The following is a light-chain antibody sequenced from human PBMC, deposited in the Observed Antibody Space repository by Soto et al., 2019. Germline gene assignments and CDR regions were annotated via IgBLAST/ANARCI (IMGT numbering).Light chain of an antibody. V-gene: IGKV1-5*03. CDR3: QQYDTYSWT. J-gene: IGKJ1*01. Sequence: DIQMTQSPSTLSASVGDRVTITCRASQSINNWLAWYQQKPGKAPKLLIRKASTSGSGVPSRFSGSGSGTEFTLTISSLQPDDFATYYCQQYDTYSWTFGQGTKVEVK. CDR1: QSINNW. CDR2: KAS.